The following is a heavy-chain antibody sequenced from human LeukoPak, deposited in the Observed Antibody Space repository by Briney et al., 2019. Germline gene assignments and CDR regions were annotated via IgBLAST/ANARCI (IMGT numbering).Heavy chain of an antibody. V-gene: IGHV3-23*01. CDR2: ISGSGGST. CDR1: GFTFSSYA. D-gene: IGHD3-10*01. CDR3: AKVSDYYGSGSYPVFDY. Sequence: GGSLRLSCAASGFTFSSYAMSWVRQAPGKGLEWVSAISGSGGSTYYADSVKGRFTISRDNSKNTPYLQMNSLRAEDTAVYYCAKVSDYYGSGSYPVFDYWGQGTLVTVSS. J-gene: IGHJ4*02.